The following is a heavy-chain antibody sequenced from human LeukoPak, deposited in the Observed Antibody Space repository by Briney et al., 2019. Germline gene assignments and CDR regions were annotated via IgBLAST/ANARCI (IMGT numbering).Heavy chain of an antibody. CDR1: RFTFSSYT. D-gene: IGHD3-22*01. J-gene: IGHJ5*02. CDR2: IDPSSTYI. Sequence: PGGSLRLSCSASRFTFSSYTMNWVRQAPGKGLEWVSSIDPSSTYIYYADSVKGRFTISRDNAQNSLYLQMNSLRSDDTAVFYCARHQGGRGGYWFDLWGQGTLVTVSS. CDR3: ARHQGGRGGYWFDL. V-gene: IGHV3-21*04.